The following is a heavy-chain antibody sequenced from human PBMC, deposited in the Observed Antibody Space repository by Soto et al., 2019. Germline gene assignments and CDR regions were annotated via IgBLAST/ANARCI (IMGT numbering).Heavy chain of an antibody. D-gene: IGHD3-22*01. CDR1: GYTFTSYG. J-gene: IGHJ4*02. V-gene: IGHV1-18*01. CDR2: ISAHNGST. CDR3: ARDLDDSSGVDLYYFDY. Sequence: QVQLVQSGAEVKKPGASVKVSCKASGYTFTSYGISWLRQAPGQGLEWMGWISAHNGSTNYAQKLQGRVPMTTDTTTSTAYMELRSVRSDDTAVYHCARDLDDSSGVDLYYFDYWGQGTLVTVSS.